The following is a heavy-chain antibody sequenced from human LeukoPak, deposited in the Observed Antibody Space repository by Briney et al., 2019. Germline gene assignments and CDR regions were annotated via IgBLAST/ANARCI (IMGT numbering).Heavy chain of an antibody. CDR1: GYTFTSYG. V-gene: IGHV1-18*01. CDR3: ARVTAMVDYYYGMDV. J-gene: IGHJ6*02. D-gene: IGHD5-18*01. CDR2: ISAYNGNT. Sequence: ASVKVSCKASGYTFTSYGINWVRQAPGQGLEWMGWISAYNGNTNYAQKLQGRVTMTTDTSTSTAYMELRSLRSDDTAVYYCARVTAMVDYYYGMDVWGQGTTVTVSS.